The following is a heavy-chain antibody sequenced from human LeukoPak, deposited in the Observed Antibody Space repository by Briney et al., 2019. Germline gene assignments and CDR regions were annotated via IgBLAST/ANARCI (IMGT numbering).Heavy chain of an antibody. Sequence: ASVKVSCKASGYTFTSYGISWVRQAPGQGLEWMGWISAYNGNTNYAQKLPGRVTMTTDTSTSTAYMELRSLRSDDTAVYYCARVSDYYGSGSYYNVGYYYYYMDVWGKGTTVTISS. J-gene: IGHJ6*03. D-gene: IGHD3-10*01. CDR2: ISAYNGNT. CDR3: ARVSDYYGSGSYYNVGYYYYYMDV. V-gene: IGHV1-18*01. CDR1: GYTFTSYG.